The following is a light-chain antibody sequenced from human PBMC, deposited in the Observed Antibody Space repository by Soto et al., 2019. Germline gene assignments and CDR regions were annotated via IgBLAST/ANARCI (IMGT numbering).Light chain of an antibody. Sequence: DIQMTQSPSAMSASVGDRVTITCRASQDISNYLAWFQQKPGKVPKRLIYDASSLQRGVPSRFSGSGSGTDFTLTISSLQPDDFATYYCQQYNSYWTFGQGTKVDIK. J-gene: IGKJ1*01. CDR1: QDISNY. CDR2: DAS. V-gene: IGKV1-17*03. CDR3: QQYNSYWT.